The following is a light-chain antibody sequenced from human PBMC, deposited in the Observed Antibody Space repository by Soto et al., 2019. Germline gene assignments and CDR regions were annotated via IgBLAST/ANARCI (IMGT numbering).Light chain of an antibody. CDR1: QSVSSY. Sequence: EIVLTQSPATLSLSPGERATLSCRAGQSVSSYLGWYQQKPGQAPRLLIFGASSRATGIPDRFSGSGAGAYFNLTISRLEPADFGVYYCQQYGRSHTFGQGTRLEIK. CDR2: GAS. V-gene: IGKV3-20*01. CDR3: QQYGRSHT. J-gene: IGKJ5*01.